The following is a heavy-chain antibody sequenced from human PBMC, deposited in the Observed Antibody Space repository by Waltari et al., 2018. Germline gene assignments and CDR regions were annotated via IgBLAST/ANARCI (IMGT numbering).Heavy chain of an antibody. Sequence: QVQLVQSEAEVKKPGASVKVSCPAFGYTFIHHYIHYVRQAPGQGLEWMGWINPRTGETYFAQKFQGSVTMTRDTSLGTVYLELSSLTSDDTGIYYCARVSGSTPWRYGLAVWGPGTTVTV. J-gene: IGHJ6*02. CDR3: ARVSGSTPWRYGLAV. CDR1: GYTFIHHY. CDR2: INPRTGET. V-gene: IGHV1-2*04. D-gene: IGHD1-7*01.